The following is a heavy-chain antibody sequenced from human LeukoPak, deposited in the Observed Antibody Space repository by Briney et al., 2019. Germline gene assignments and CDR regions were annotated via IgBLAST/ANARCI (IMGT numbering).Heavy chain of an antibody. D-gene: IGHD2-21*01. CDR2: IRNKTKNYAT. CDR1: GFTFSGSA. Sequence: GGSLRLSCAASGFTFSGSAMHWVRQASGKGLEWVGRIRNKTKNYATAYAASVEGRFTISRDDSKNTAYLQMNSLKTEGTAVFYCTTPGGGEGDYWGQGTLVTVSS. J-gene: IGHJ4*02. CDR3: TTPGGGEGDY. V-gene: IGHV3-73*01.